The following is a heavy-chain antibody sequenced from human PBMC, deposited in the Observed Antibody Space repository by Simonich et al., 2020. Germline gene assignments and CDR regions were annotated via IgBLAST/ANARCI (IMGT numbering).Heavy chain of an antibody. Sequence: QVQLVQSGAEVKKPGASVKVSCTASGYTFTGYYMHWVRQAPGQGLEWKGLFKPKRGGKNYAKKLQGRVTLPRDTSISTAYMELSRLRSDDTAVYYCARGLLSGSYYAFDIWGQGTMVTVSS. CDR3: ARGLLSGSYYAFDI. CDR1: GYTFTGYY. J-gene: IGHJ3*02. D-gene: IGHD1-26*01. V-gene: IGHV1-2*02. CDR2: FKPKRGGK.